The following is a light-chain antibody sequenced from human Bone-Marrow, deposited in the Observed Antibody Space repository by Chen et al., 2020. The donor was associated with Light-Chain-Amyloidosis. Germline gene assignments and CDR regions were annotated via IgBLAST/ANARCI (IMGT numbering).Light chain of an antibody. CDR2: DVS. CDR1: SRDVGGYDS. Sequence: QSALTQPRSVSGSPGQSVTISCTGTSRDVGGYDSVSCYQQYPGKAPKLMIYDVSKRPTGVPDRFSASKSGNPASLTISGLQAEDEADYYCCSYAGIYWVFGGGTKLTVL. J-gene: IGLJ3*02. CDR3: CSYAGIYWV. V-gene: IGLV2-11*01.